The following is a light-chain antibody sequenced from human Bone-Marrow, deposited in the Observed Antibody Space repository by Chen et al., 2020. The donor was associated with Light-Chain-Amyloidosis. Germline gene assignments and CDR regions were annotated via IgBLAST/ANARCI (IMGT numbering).Light chain of an antibody. V-gene: IGLV3-21*02. CDR1: NIGSKS. Sequence: SYLLTQPSSVSVAPGQTATIACGGNNIGSKSVHWYQQTPGQAPLLVVYDASDRPSGIPERLSGSKAGNTATLTISRVEAGDEADYYCQVWDRSSDRPVFGGGTKLTVL. CDR3: QVWDRSSDRPV. CDR2: DAS. J-gene: IGLJ3*02.